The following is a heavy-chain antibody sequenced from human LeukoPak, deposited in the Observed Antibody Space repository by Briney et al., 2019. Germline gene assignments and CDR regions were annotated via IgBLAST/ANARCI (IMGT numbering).Heavy chain of an antibody. D-gene: IGHD1-26*01. Sequence: SGPTLVNPTQTLTLTCTFSGFSLSTSGVGVGWIREPQVKALEWLALIYWNDDKHYSPSLKSRLTITKDTSKNQVVLTMTKMDPVDTATYYCAHRQEGATYVDYWGQGTLVTVSS. J-gene: IGHJ4*02. CDR2: IYWNDDK. V-gene: IGHV2-5*01. CDR3: AHRQEGATYVDY. CDR1: GFSLSTSGVG.